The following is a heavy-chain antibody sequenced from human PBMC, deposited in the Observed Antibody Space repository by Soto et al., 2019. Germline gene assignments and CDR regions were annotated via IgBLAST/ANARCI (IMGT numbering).Heavy chain of an antibody. D-gene: IGHD6-19*01. CDR1: GFTFSSYW. V-gene: IGHV3-7*01. Sequence: GGSLRLSCAASGFTFSSYWMSWVRQAPGKGLEWVANIKQDGSEKYYVDSVKGRFTISRDNAKNSLYLQMNSLRAEDTAVYYCATLLRVAGQYYAEYFQHWGQGTLVTVSS. CDR3: ATLLRVAGQYYAEYFQH. CDR2: IKQDGSEK. J-gene: IGHJ1*01.